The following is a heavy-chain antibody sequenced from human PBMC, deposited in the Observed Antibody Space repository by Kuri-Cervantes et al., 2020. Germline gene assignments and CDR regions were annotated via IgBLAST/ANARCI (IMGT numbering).Heavy chain of an antibody. Sequence: ASVKVSCKASGYTFTSYDINWVRQAPGQGLEWMGWISAYNGNTNYAQKLQGRVTMTTDTSTSTAYMELRSLRSDDTAVYYCARETPHSGSYLSYYYGMDVWGQGTTVTVSS. J-gene: IGHJ6*02. CDR2: ISAYNGNT. CDR1: GYTFTSYD. CDR3: ARETPHSGSYLSYYYGMDV. V-gene: IGHV1-18*01. D-gene: IGHD1-26*01.